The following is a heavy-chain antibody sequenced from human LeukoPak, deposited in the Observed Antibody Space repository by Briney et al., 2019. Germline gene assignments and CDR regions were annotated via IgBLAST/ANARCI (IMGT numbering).Heavy chain of an antibody. V-gene: IGHV3-23*01. Sequence: GGSLRLSCAASEFTFSSYAMSWVRQAPGKGLEWVSAISGSGGSTYYADSVKGRFTISRDNSKNTLYLQMNSLRAEDTAVYYCAKDAHYDSSGYYYFDYWGQGTLVTVSS. CDR1: EFTFSSYA. D-gene: IGHD3-22*01. J-gene: IGHJ4*02. CDR3: AKDAHYDSSGYYYFDY. CDR2: ISGSGGST.